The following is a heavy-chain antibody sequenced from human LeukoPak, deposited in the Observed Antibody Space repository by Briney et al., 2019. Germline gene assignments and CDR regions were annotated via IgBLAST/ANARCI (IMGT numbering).Heavy chain of an antibody. D-gene: IGHD3-10*01. CDR1: GFTFSSYG. CDR2: ISGSGGST. J-gene: IGHJ4*02. Sequence: GGSLRLSCAASGFTFSSYGMTWVRQAPGKGLEWVSAISGSGGSTYYADSVKGRFTIPRDNSKNTLYLQMNSLRVEDTAVYYCAKARSGSGSYGKYYFDYWGQGTLVTVSS. CDR3: AKARSGSGSYGKYYFDY. V-gene: IGHV3-23*01.